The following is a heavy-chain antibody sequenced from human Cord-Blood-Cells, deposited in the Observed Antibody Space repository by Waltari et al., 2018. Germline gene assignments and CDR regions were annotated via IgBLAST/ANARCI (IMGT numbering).Heavy chain of an antibody. CDR3: ARYRTGTFDY. D-gene: IGHD1-1*01. V-gene: IGHV4-59*02. CDR2: IYYSGST. Sequence: QVQLQESGPGLVKPSENLSLTCNVSGGSVSSYYWRWIRLPPGKGLEWIGYIYYSGSTNYNPALKSRVTISVDTSKNQFSLKLSSVTAADTAVYYCARYRTGTFDYWGQGTLVTVSS. CDR1: GGSVSSYY. J-gene: IGHJ4*02.